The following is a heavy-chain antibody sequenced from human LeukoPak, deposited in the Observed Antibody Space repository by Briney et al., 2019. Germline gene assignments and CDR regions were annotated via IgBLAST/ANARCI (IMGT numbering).Heavy chain of an antibody. V-gene: IGHV1-18*01. CDR2: ISAYNGNT. J-gene: IGHJ4*02. CDR1: GYRFTSYG. D-gene: IGHD1-20*01. Sequence: ASVTASFKASGYRFTSYGISWVRQAPGQGLEWMGWISAYNGNTNYAQKFQGRVTMTTETSTSTAYMELRSLRSDDTAVYYCARDTSGRYNWNDWGQGTLVTVSS. CDR3: ARDTSGRYNWND.